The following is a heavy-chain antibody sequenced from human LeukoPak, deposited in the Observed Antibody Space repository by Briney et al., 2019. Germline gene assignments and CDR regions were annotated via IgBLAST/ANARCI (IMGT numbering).Heavy chain of an antibody. CDR1: GGSFSGYY. CDR3: ARLYYDILTGYYRDYYYYYMDV. D-gene: IGHD3-9*01. J-gene: IGHJ6*03. CDR2: INHSGST. V-gene: IGHV4-34*01. Sequence: SETLSLTCAVYGGSFSGYYWSWIRQPPGKGLGWIGEINHSGSTNYNPSLKSRVTISVDTSKNQFSLKLSSVTAADTAVYYCARLYYDILTGYYRDYYYYYMDVWGKGTTVTVSS.